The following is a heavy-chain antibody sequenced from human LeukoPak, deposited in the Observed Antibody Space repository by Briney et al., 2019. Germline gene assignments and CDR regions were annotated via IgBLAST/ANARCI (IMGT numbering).Heavy chain of an antibody. CDR2: IYYSGST. CDR1: GGSISSSSYY. V-gene: IGHV4-39*07. Sequence: KPSETLSLTCTVSGGSISSSSYYWGWIRQPPGKGLEWIGSIYYSGSTYYNPSLKSRVTISVDTSKNQFSLKLSSVTAADTAVYYCAGEDHYYDSSGYYYGGEDYWGQGTLVTVSS. CDR3: AGEDHYYDSSGYYYGGEDY. J-gene: IGHJ4*02. D-gene: IGHD3-22*01.